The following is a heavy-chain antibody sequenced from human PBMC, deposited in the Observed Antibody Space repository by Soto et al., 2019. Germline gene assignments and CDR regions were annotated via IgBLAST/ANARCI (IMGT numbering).Heavy chain of an antibody. CDR1: GGSISSGVYS. V-gene: IGHV4-31*03. CDR2: IYYSGST. J-gene: IGHJ5*02. D-gene: IGHD3-3*01. CDR3: ARSRSITIFGVVTSNWFDP. Sequence: NPSETLSLTCTVSGGSISSGVYSGTWIRQHPGKGLEWIGYIYYSGSTYYNPSLKSRVTISVDTSKNQFSLKLSSVTAADTAVYYCARSRSITIFGVVTSNWFDPWGQGTLVTVS.